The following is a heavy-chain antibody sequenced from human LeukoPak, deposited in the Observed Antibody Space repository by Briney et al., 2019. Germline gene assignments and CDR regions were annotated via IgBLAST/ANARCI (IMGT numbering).Heavy chain of an antibody. D-gene: IGHD3-10*01. CDR1: GYTFTSYG. CDR2: IIPIFGTA. Sequence: SVKVSCKASGYTFTSYGISWVRQAPGQGLEWMGGIIPIFGTANYAQKSQGRVTITADESTSTAYMELSSLRSEDTAVYYCARAGSPYGSGSCVKYWGQGTLVTVSS. CDR3: ARAGSPYGSGSCVKY. V-gene: IGHV1-69*13. J-gene: IGHJ4*02.